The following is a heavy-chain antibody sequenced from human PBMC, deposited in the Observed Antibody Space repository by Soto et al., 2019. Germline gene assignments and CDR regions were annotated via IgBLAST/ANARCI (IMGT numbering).Heavy chain of an antibody. CDR3: ARTLELGFRDWFDP. J-gene: IGHJ5*02. CDR1: GGSINSGGYH. V-gene: IGHV4-31*03. Sequence: TLSLTCSVSGGSINSGGYHWTWIRQQPEKGLEGFGYIDYRGNTYYNPSLRSRLTISADTSKNQISLKLSAAAAADSAVYSGARTLELGFRDWFDPWGQGTPVPVSS. D-gene: IGHD6-6*01. CDR2: IDYRGNT.